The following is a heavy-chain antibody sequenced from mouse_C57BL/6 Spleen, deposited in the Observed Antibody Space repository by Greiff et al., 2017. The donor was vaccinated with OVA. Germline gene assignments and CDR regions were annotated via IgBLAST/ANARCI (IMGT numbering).Heavy chain of an antibody. V-gene: IGHV1-15*01. CDR2: IDPETGGT. CDR3: TSRTTVVPPFDY. J-gene: IGHJ2*01. Sequence: QVQLQQSGAELVRPGASVTLSCKASGYTFTDYEMHWVKQTPVQGLEWIGAIDPETGGTAYNQKFKGKAILTADKSSSTAYMELRILTSEDSAVYYCTSRTTVVPPFDYWGQGTTLTVSS. D-gene: IGHD1-1*01. CDR1: GYTFTDYE.